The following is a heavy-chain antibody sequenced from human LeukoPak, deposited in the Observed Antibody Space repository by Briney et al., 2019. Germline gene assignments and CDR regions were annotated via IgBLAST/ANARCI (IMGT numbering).Heavy chain of an antibody. Sequence: LGGSLRLSCAASGFTFSGYSMNGVRQAQGKGLEGVSSISSSSSYIYYADSVKGRFTISRDNAKNSLYLQMNSLRAEDTAVYYCARVPKFGHDDYYYYYMDVWGKGTTVTVSS. CDR1: GFTFSGYS. D-gene: IGHD3-16*01. CDR3: ARVPKFGHDDYYYYYMDV. V-gene: IGHV3-21*01. CDR2: ISSSSSYI. J-gene: IGHJ6*03.